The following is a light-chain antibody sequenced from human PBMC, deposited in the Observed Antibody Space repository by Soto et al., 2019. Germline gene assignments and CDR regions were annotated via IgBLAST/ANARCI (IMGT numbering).Light chain of an antibody. CDR2: SNT. CDR1: SSNIGSNS. J-gene: IGLJ1*01. V-gene: IGLV1-44*01. CDR3: AAWDDSLNGYV. Sequence: QSVLTQPPSASGTPGQRVTISCSGSSSNIGSNSANWYQQLPGTAPKLLIYSNTQWPSGIPHRFSGSKSGTSASLAISGLQSEDEADYYCAAWDDSLNGYVFGTGTKVTVL.